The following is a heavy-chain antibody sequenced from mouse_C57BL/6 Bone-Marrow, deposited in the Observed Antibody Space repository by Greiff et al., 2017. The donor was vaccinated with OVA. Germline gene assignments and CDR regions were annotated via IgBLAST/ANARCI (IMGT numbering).Heavy chain of an antibody. CDR2: IRSKSSNYET. D-gene: IGHD1-1*01. J-gene: IGHJ3*01. Sequence: EVKLVESGGGLVQPKGSLKLSCAASGFTFTTYAMHWVRQAPVKGLEWVARIRSKSSNYETYYSDSVKDRFTISRDDSQSMLYLQMNNMKTEDTAMYYCVRGNYGSSPFAYWGQGTLVTVSA. V-gene: IGHV10-3*01. CDR1: GFTFTTYA. CDR3: VRGNYGSSPFAY.